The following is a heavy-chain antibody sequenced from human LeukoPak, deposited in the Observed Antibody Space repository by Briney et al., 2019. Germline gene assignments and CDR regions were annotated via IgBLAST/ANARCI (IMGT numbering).Heavy chain of an antibody. V-gene: IGHV3-23*01. Sequence: GGSLRLSCTASGFXFSSYGISWVRQAPGKGLEWVSVISGSGGSTYYADSVKGRFTISRDNSKNTLYLQLNSLRPEDMAVYYCAKDSSSLRDYYGMDVWGQGTTVTVSS. CDR3: AKDSSSLRDYYGMDV. CDR2: ISGSGGST. D-gene: IGHD6-13*01. CDR1: GFXFSSYG. J-gene: IGHJ6*02.